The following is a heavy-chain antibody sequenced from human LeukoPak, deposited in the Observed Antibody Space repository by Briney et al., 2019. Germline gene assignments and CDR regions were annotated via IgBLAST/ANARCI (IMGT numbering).Heavy chain of an antibody. CDR1: GYTFTGYY. V-gene: IGHV1-2*02. J-gene: IGHJ6*02. CDR3: ARVLSHGRRTPWGLPYGMDA. Sequence: ASVKVSCKASGYTFTGYYMHWVRQAPGQGLEWMGWINPNSGGTNYAQKFQGRVTMTRDTSISTAYMELSRLRSDDTAVYYCARVLSHGRRTPWGLPYGMDAWGQGTTVTVSS. CDR2: INPNSGGT. D-gene: IGHD7-27*01.